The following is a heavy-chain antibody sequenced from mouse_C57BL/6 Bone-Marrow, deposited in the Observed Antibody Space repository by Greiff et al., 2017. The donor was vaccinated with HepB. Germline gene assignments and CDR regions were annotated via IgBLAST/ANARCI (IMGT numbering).Heavy chain of an antibody. Sequence: EVQLVESGPGLVKPSQSLSLTCSVTGYSITSGYYWNWIRQFPGNKLEWMGYISYDGSNNYNPSLKNRISITRDTSKNQFFLKLNSVTTEDTATYYCARDRGGYWYFDVWGTGTTVTVSS. V-gene: IGHV3-6*01. CDR1: GYSITSGYY. CDR2: ISYDGSN. CDR3: ARDRGGYWYFDV. J-gene: IGHJ1*03.